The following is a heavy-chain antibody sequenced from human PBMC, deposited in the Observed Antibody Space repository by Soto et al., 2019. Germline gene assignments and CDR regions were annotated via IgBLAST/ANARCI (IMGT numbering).Heavy chain of an antibody. CDR3: ARGSGYCTTKTCYFFAFDL. V-gene: IGHV1-46*01. CDR1: GYNFTTYY. Sequence: QVQLVQSGAEVTKPGASVTISCKASGYNFTTYYFHWVRQAPGHGLESMGIISPDGRGAIYAQNFQNRVSMTRDTSTSTVYLQLSSLRTEDTAVYFCARGSGYCTTKTCYFFAFDLWGQGTLVTVSS. J-gene: IGHJ5*02. D-gene: IGHD3-22*01. CDR2: ISPDGRGA.